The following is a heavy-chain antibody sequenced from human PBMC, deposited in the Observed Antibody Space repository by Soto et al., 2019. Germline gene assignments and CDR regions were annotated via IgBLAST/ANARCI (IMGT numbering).Heavy chain of an antibody. CDR1: GFSLSTSGVG. D-gene: IGHD6-13*01. Sequence: QITLKESGPPLVKPTQTLTLTCTFSGFSLSTSGVGVGWIRQPPGKALEWLALIYWDDDKRYSPSLKSRLTITKDTSKNQVVLTMTNMDPVDTATYYCARSPGSWPYFDYWGQGTLVTVSS. J-gene: IGHJ4*02. CDR3: ARSPGSWPYFDY. V-gene: IGHV2-5*02. CDR2: IYWDDDK.